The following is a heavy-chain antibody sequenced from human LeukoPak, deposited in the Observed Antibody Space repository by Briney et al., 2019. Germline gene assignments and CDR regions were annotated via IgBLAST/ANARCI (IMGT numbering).Heavy chain of an antibody. CDR1: GGTFSSYA. CDR3: ARDKSGYSGNYYDY. V-gene: IGHV1-18*01. J-gene: IGHJ4*02. CDR2: ISGYNGDT. D-gene: IGHD1-26*01. Sequence: EASVKVSCKASGGTFSSYAISWVRQAPGQGLEWMGWISGYNGDTNYAQKLQGRVTMTTDTSTSTAYMELRSLRSDDTAVYYCARDKSGYSGNYYDYWGQGTLVTVSS.